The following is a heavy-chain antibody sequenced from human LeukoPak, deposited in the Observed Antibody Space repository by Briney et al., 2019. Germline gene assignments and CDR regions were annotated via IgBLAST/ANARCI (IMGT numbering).Heavy chain of an antibody. J-gene: IGHJ4*02. Sequence: PGRSLRLSCAASGFTFSSYGMHWVRQAPGKGLEWVAVASSEGGTLYYADFVKGRFTISRDNSRNTLYLQMNSLRAEDTAVYYCAKEGSSTFREDFDCWGQGTLVIVSS. V-gene: IGHV3-30*18. D-gene: IGHD3-16*01. CDR1: GFTFSSYG. CDR3: AKEGSSTFREDFDC. CDR2: ASSEGGTL.